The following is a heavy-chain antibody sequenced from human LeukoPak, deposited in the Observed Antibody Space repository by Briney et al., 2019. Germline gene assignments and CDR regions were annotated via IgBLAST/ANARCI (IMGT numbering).Heavy chain of an antibody. V-gene: IGHV3-23*01. CDR3: ARDILSGSYGYFDY. CDR2: ISPGGGTT. J-gene: IGHJ4*02. Sequence: GGSLRLSCVVSGFSFGSEAMSWVRQAPGGGLEWVSSISPGGGTTYYADSVKGRFTISRDNSGNTLYVEMNSLRAEDTAVYYCARDILSGSYGYFDYWGQGTLVTVSS. CDR1: GFSFGSEA. D-gene: IGHD1-26*01.